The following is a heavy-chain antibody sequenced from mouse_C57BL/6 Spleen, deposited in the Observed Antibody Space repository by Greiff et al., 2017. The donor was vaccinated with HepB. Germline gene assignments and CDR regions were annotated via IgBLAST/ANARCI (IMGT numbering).Heavy chain of an antibody. D-gene: IGHD4-1*01. CDR1: GYTFTSYW. J-gene: IGHJ4*01. Sequence: QVQLQQPGAELVMPGASVKLSCKASGYTFTSYWMHWVKQRPGQGLEWIGEIDPSDSYTNYNQKFKGKSTLTVDKSSSTAYMQLSSLTSEDSAVYYCARCSGTPYAMDYWGQGTSVTVSS. V-gene: IGHV1-69*01. CDR3: ARCSGTPYAMDY. CDR2: IDPSDSYT.